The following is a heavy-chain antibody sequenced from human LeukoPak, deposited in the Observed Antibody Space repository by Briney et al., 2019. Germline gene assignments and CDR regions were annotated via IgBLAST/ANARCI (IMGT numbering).Heavy chain of an antibody. CDR1: GYSFSDYG. Sequence: GASVKVSCTASGYSFSDYGVTWVRQAPGQGLEWMGWISVSSGTTTYAENFQGRVTLTTDASTTTAYMEVTSLTSDDTAVYYCARDVSRGYMDYWGHGTLVTVAS. CDR3: ARDVSRGYMDY. V-gene: IGHV1-18*01. J-gene: IGHJ4*01. CDR2: ISVSSGTT.